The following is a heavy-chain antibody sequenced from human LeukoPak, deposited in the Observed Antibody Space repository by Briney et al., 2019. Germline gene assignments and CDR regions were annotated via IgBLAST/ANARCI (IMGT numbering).Heavy chain of an antibody. CDR3: ASVGDHYHWNFDL. Sequence: GGSLRLSCAASGFTIDTKYMYWVRQAPGKGLEWVSILYSGGDTYYADSVKGRFTISRDNSRNTLSLQMNSLRVEDTAVYYCASVGDHYHWNFDLWGRGTLVTVSS. CDR2: LYSGGDT. V-gene: IGHV3-53*01. CDR1: GFTIDTKY. D-gene: IGHD3-10*01. J-gene: IGHJ2*01.